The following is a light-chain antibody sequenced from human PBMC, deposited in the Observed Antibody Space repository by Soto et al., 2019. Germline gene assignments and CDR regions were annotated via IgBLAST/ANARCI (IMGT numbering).Light chain of an antibody. Sequence: QLVLTQPPSVSGAPGQRVTLSCTGSTSNIGAGYDVHWYQQLPGTAPKLLIYGNNNRPSGVPDRFSGSKSGTSASLAITGLQAEDEADYYCQSYDNSLGGWVFGGGTQLTVL. CDR3: QSYDNSLGGWV. J-gene: IGLJ3*02. V-gene: IGLV1-40*01. CDR2: GNN. CDR1: TSNIGAGYD.